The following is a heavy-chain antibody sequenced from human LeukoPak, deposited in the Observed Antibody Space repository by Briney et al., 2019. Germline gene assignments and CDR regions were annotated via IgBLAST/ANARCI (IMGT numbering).Heavy chain of an antibody. CDR2: ISGSGGST. Sequence: PGGSLRLSCAASGFTFSSYAMSWVRQAPGKGLEWVSAISGSGGSTYYADSVKGRITISRDNSKNTLYLQMNSLRAEDTAVYYCLGDCSSTSCYNYYMDVWGKGTTVTVSS. CDR1: GFTFSSYA. D-gene: IGHD2-2*02. CDR3: LGDCSSTSCYNYYMDV. V-gene: IGHV3-23*01. J-gene: IGHJ6*03.